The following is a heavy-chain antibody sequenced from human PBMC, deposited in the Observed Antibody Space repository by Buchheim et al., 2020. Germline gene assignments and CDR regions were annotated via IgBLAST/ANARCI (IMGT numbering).Heavy chain of an antibody. CDR1: GGSISTTSYY. V-gene: IGHV4-39*01. CDR3: ARRRGDSYFDL. D-gene: IGHD2-21*02. CDR2: IYYSGNT. Sequence: QLQLQGSGPGLVKPSDTLSLSCTVSGGSISTTSYYWDWIRQPPGRGLEWIGGIYYSGNTYYNPSLKSRVTISVTTYNNQFSLKLNSMTAADTAVYYCARRRGDSYFDLWGRGTL. J-gene: IGHJ2*01.